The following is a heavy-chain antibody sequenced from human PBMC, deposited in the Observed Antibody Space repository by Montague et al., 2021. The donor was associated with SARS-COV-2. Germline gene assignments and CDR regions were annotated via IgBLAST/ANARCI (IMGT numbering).Heavy chain of an antibody. CDR2: IDYSGSP. CDR3: ARDRDEAAAGTREFDP. J-gene: IGHJ5*02. V-gene: IGHV4-31*03. D-gene: IGHD6-13*01. CDR1: GGSISSGEYY. Sequence: TLSLTCTVSGGSISSGEYYWNWIRQLPGKGLEWIGYIDYSGSPYYHPSLKGRVSISMDRSKNQLSPKLRSVSAADTAVYFCARDRDEAAAGTREFDPCGQGTHVTVSS.